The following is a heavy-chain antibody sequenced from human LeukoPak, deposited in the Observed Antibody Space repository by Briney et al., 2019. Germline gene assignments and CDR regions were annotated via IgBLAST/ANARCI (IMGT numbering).Heavy chain of an antibody. CDR1: GYTFTSYY. V-gene: IGHV1-2*02. D-gene: IGHD3-22*01. CDR3: ARGFDYYDSSGYSLDI. CDR2: INPNSGGT. Sequence: ASVKVSCKASGYTFTSYYMHWGRQAPGQGLEWMGWINPNSGGTNYAQKFQGRVTMTRDTSISTAYMELSRLRSDDTAVYYCARGFDYYDSSGYSLDIWGQGTMVTVSS. J-gene: IGHJ3*02.